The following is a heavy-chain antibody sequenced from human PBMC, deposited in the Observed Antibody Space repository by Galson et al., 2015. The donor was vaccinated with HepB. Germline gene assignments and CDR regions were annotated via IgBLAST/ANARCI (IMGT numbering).Heavy chain of an antibody. CDR3: ARDPGRLAARPFDF. CDR2: ITPDGDDV. D-gene: IGHD6-6*01. J-gene: IGHJ4*02. Sequence: SLRLSCAASGSNFKTYTINWVRQTPGKGLEWVSSITPDGDDVYYAHSVKARFTISRDNSKNSVFLHMNSLRGDDTALYFCARDPGRLAARPFDFWGQGTQVTVSS. CDR1: GSNFKTYT. V-gene: IGHV3-21*06.